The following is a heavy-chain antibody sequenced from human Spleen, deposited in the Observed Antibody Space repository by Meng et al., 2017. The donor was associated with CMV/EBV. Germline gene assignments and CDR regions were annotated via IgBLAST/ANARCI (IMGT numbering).Heavy chain of an antibody. V-gene: IGHV4-39*07. J-gene: IGHJ5*02. D-gene: IGHD1-26*01. CDR1: GVSISSSTDY. Sequence: SETLSLTCTVSGVSISSSTDYWGWIRQPPGKGLEGIGSIHYSGNTYSNSSLKSRVTISVETSKTFSLRLSYLTAADTAVYYCATVRSGSYGPSWFDPWGQGILVTVSS. CDR2: IHYSGNT. CDR3: ATVRSGSYGPSWFDP.